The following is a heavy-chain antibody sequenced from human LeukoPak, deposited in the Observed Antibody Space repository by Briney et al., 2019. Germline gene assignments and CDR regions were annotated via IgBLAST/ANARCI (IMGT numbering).Heavy chain of an antibody. CDR3: ARDNAPYYYDRDDGDAFDI. Sequence: VASVKVSCKASGYTFTSYFMRWVRQAPGQGLEWMGIINPSGGSTTYAQKFQGRVTMTSDTSTSTVYMELSSLRSDDTAVYFCARDNAPYYYDRDDGDAFDIWGQGTVVTVSS. D-gene: IGHD3-22*01. V-gene: IGHV1-46*01. CDR1: GYTFTSYF. J-gene: IGHJ3*02. CDR2: INPSGGST.